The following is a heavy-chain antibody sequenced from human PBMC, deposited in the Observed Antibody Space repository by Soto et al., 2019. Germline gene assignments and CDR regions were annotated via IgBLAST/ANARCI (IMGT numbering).Heavy chain of an antibody. CDR3: ARGRSTSRGGEDAYDI. J-gene: IGHJ3*02. Sequence: SETLSLTCTVSGVSISGGIYYWSWSRQQPGKGLAWMGYIYYSGSTYYHPSLKSRVTISVDRSKNRISLKLSSVTAEATAVYYCARGRSTSRGGEDAYDIWGQGTLVTVSS. D-gene: IGHD3-10*01. CDR1: GVSISGGIYY. V-gene: IGHV4-31*03. CDR2: IYYSGST.